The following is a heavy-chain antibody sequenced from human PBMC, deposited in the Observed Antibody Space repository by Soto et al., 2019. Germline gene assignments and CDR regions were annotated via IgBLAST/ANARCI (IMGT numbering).Heavy chain of an antibody. CDR2: IDPSDSYT. D-gene: IGHD2-2*01. Sequence: LGGSLKISCKGSGFSFTSYWISWVRQVPGKGLEWMGRIDPSDSYTNYSPSFQGHVTISADKSISTAYLQWSSLKASDTATYYCASSARGYCSSTSCRELGNYYGMDVWGQGTTVTVSS. J-gene: IGHJ6*02. CDR1: GFSFTSYW. V-gene: IGHV5-10-1*01. CDR3: ASSARGYCSSTSCRELGNYYGMDV.